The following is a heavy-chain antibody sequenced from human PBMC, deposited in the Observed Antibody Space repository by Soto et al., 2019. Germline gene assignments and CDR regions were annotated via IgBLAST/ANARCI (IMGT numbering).Heavy chain of an antibody. V-gene: IGHV3-11*01. CDR2: ISTSGVPM. Sequence: GGSLRLSCEASGFTFSDYYMSCVRQAPGKGLEWVSYISTSGVPMYYAESVKGRFTISRDNAKNSVYLQMNSLRAEDTAVYYCVVTSLKVKLDLWGQGTLVTVSS. J-gene: IGHJ5*02. D-gene: IGHD2-2*01. CDR3: VVTSLKVKLDL. CDR1: GFTFSDYY.